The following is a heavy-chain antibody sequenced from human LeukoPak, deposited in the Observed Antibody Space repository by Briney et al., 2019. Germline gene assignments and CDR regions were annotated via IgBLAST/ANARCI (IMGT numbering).Heavy chain of an antibody. V-gene: IGHV1-24*01. CDR2: FGPEYGEI. CDR3: ATDLATAMVKDQPNY. J-gene: IGHJ4*02. CDR1: GYTLTELS. D-gene: IGHD5-18*01. Sequence: ASVKVSCKVSGYTLTELSIHWVRQAPGKGLEWMGDFGPEYGEIIYAQKFQGRVTMTEDTSTDTAYMELSSLRSEDTAMHYCATDLATAMVKDQPNYWGQGTLVTVSS.